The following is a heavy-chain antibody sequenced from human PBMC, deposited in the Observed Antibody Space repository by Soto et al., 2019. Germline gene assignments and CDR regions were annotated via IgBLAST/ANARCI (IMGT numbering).Heavy chain of an antibody. CDR1: GFTFSSYA. V-gene: IGHV3-33*01. J-gene: IGHJ3*02. CDR2: IWYDGNKK. CDR3: ARGNAFDI. Sequence: QVQLVESGGGVVQPGRSLRLSCAASGFTFSSYAMHWVRQAPGKGLEWVAVIWYDGNKKYYGDSLKGRFTISRDNSKNTLYLQMNSLRAEDTAVYYCARGNAFDIWGQGTMVTVSS.